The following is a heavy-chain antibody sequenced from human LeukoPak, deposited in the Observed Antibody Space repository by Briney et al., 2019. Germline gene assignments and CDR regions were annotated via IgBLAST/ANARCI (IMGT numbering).Heavy chain of an antibody. CDR2: INHSGST. Sequence: SETLSLTCAVYGGSFSGYYWSWIRQPPGKGLEWIGEINHSGSTNYNPSLKSRVTISVDTSKNQFSLKLSSVTAADTAVYYCARDPPEAADLEPDYWGQGTLVTVSS. D-gene: IGHD6-13*01. CDR1: GGSFSGYY. CDR3: ARDPPEAADLEPDY. J-gene: IGHJ4*02. V-gene: IGHV4-34*01.